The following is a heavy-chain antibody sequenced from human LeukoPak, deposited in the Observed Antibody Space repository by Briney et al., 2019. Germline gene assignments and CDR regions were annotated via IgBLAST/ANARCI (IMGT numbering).Heavy chain of an antibody. CDR1: GGSISSSSYY. J-gene: IGHJ1*01. CDR2: IYYSGST. Sequence: KPSETLSLTCTVSGGSISSSSYYWGWIRQPPGKGLEWIGSIYYSGSTYYNPSLKSRVTISVDTSKNQFSLKLSSVTAADTAVYYCARHSLGGDYRFQHWGQGTLVTVSS. CDR3: ARHSLGGDYRFQH. D-gene: IGHD2-21*02. V-gene: IGHV4-39*01.